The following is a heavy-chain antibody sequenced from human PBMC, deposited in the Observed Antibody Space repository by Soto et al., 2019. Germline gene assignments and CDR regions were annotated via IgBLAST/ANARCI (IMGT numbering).Heavy chain of an antibody. CDR1: GASLSSRDYY. CDR2: VFTTGTT. V-gene: IGHV4-39*01. CDR3: ARATGWSNWFDP. D-gene: IGHD2-15*01. J-gene: IGHJ5*02. Sequence: QLQVQESGPALVKPSETLSLTCTVSGASLSSRDYYWAWVRQPPGKGLEWIGSVFTTGTTYYNPYLKNGVITSLHTSENQFSLKLNSVTAADTAIYYCARATGWSNWFDPWGQGTLVTVSS.